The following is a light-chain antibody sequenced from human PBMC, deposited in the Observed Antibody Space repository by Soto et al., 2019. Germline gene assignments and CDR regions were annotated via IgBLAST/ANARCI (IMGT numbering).Light chain of an antibody. CDR1: RSVISSY. CDR3: QQYSSSPIT. J-gene: IGKJ5*01. Sequence: EVVLTHSPITLSLSPGERATLSFSASRSVISSYLDWYQQKPGQTPRLLIYGASSRATGIPDRFSGSGSGTDFTLTISSLQPEDFAVYYCQQYSSSPITFGQGTRLEI. CDR2: GAS. V-gene: IGKV3-20*01.